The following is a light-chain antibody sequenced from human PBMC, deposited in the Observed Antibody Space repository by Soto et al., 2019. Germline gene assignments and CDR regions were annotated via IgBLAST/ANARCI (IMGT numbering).Light chain of an antibody. V-gene: IGKV3-11*01. CDR1: QSVSSY. CDR2: DAS. J-gene: IGKJ2*01. Sequence: EIVLTQSPATLSLSPGERATLSCRARQSVSSYLAWYQQKPGQAPRLLIYDASNRATGIPARFSGSGSATDFTLTISSLEPEDFAVYYCKQRSNWPPYTFGQGTKLEIK. CDR3: KQRSNWPPYT.